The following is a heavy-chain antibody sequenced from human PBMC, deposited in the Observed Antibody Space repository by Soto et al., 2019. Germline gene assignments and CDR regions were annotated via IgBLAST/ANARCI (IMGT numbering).Heavy chain of an antibody. D-gene: IGHD2-21*02. CDR2: ISWNRGSI. Sequence: EVQLVESGGGLVQPGRSVRLSCAASGFSFIEYAMHWVRQAPGKGLEWVSGISWNRGSITYADSVKGRFTISRDNVKNSLYLQMDSLRAEDTAFYYCAKAVPPFVVVTASDYWGQGTLVTVSS. CDR1: GFSFIEYA. J-gene: IGHJ4*02. V-gene: IGHV3-9*01. CDR3: AKAVPPFVVVTASDY.